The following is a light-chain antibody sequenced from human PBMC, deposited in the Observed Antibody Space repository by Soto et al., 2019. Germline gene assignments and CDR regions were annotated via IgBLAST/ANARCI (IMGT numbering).Light chain of an antibody. CDR3: QQYGSPSGT. V-gene: IGKV3-20*01. J-gene: IGKJ1*01. CDR2: GAS. CDR1: QSVSSSY. Sequence: EIVLTQSPGTLSLSPGERATLSCRASQSVSSSYLAWYQQKPCQAPRLLIYGASSKATGIPARFSGSGSGIDFSLTISRLEPEDFAVYYCQQYGSPSGTFGQGTKVEIK.